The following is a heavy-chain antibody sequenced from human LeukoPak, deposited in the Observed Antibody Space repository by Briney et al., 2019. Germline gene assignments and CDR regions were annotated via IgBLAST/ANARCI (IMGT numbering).Heavy chain of an antibody. Sequence: GGSLRLSCAASGFTFDDYGKSWVRQAPGKGLEWVSGINWNGGSTGYADSVKGRFTISRDNAKNSLYLQMNSLRAEDTAVYYCARDQGYSSTLFDYWGQGTLVTVSS. V-gene: IGHV3-20*04. CDR1: GFTFDDYG. CDR3: ARDQGYSSTLFDY. D-gene: IGHD6-13*01. CDR2: INWNGGST. J-gene: IGHJ4*02.